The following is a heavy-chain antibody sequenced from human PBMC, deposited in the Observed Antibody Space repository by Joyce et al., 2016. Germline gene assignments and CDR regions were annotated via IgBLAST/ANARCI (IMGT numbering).Heavy chain of an antibody. CDR3: ARRWEHKFGYDGRLADGMDV. V-gene: IGHV5-10-1*03. J-gene: IGHJ6*02. Sequence: DVQLMQSGAEVKKPGESLRISCEASGYSFTHFSITWVRQMPGKGLEWWGTMYPNDSQNHYSPSFQGHVTISADKTINTAYLQWRSLRASDTADYYCARRWEHKFGYDGRLADGMDVWGRGTTVTVSS. CDR2: MYPNDSQN. D-gene: IGHD1-26*01. CDR1: GYSFTHFS.